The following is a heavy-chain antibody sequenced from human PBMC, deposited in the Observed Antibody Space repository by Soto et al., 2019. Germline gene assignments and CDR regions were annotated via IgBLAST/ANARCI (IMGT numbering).Heavy chain of an antibody. CDR3: ARDPDAEYSGNYHTPRSLDS. CDR1: GFTFSSYA. J-gene: IGHJ4*02. V-gene: IGHV3-21*01. CDR2: ISSSSKYI. D-gene: IGHD1-26*01. Sequence: PGGSLRLSCAASGFTFSSYAMHWVRQAPGKGLEWVSSISSSSKYIYYTDSVKGRFTISRDNAKNSLYLQMNGLRAEDTALYYCARDPDAEYSGNYHTPRSLDSWGQGTQVTVS.